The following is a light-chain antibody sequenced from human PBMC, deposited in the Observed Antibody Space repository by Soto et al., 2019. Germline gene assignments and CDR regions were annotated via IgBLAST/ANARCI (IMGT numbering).Light chain of an antibody. CDR1: SSDVGLYNF. J-gene: IGLJ3*02. CDR3: SSYAGTSVV. Sequence: QSVLTQPRSMSGSPGQSVAIFCTGSSSDVGLYNFVSWYLHRPGQAPKLLIYDVTKRPSGVPDRFSGSKYGYTASLTISGIWAEDEADYYCSSYAGTSVVFGGGTKLTVL. V-gene: IGLV2-11*01. CDR2: DVT.